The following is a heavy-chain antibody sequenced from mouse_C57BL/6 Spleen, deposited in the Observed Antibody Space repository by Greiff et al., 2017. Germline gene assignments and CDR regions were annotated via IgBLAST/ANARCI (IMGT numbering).Heavy chain of an antibody. V-gene: IGHV1-42*01. CDR2: INPSTGGT. Sequence: VQLQQSGPELVKPGASVKISCKASGYSFTGYYMNWVKQSPEKSLEWIGEINPSTGGTTYNQKFKAKATLTVDKSSSTAYMQLKSLTSEDSAVYYCARGTGTKDYWGQGTLVTVSS. D-gene: IGHD4-1*01. CDR1: GYSFTGYY. J-gene: IGHJ4*01. CDR3: ARGTGTKDY.